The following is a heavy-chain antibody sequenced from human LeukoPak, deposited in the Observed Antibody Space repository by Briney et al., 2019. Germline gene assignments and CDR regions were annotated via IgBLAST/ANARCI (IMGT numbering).Heavy chain of an antibody. CDR2: IYYSGST. CDR1: GGSIGIYY. CDR3: ARHRWGELGN. V-gene: IGHV4-59*08. J-gene: IGHJ3*01. D-gene: IGHD3-16*01. Sequence: SSETLSLTCAVSGGSIGIYYWSWIRQPPGKGLEWIGYIYYSGSTNYNPSLKSRVTISVDTFKNQFSLKLSSVTAADTAVYYCARHRWGELGNWGQGTMVTVSS.